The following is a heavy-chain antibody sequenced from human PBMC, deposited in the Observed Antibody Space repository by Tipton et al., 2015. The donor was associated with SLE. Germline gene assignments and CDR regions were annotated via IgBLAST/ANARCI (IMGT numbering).Heavy chain of an antibody. CDR2: MYYSGST. J-gene: IGHJ4*02. CDR1: GGSISSHY. V-gene: IGHV4-59*11. D-gene: IGHD3-3*01. CDR3: ARGPRDFWSGYFFDY. Sequence: TLSLTCTVSGGSISSHYWSWIRQPTGKGLEWIGYMYYSGSTNYNPSLKSRVTISVDTSKNQFSLKLSSVTAADAAVYYCARGPRDFWSGYFFDYWGQGTLVTVSS.